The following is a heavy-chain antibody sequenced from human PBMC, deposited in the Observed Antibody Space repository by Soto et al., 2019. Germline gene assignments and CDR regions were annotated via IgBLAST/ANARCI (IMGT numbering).Heavy chain of an antibody. D-gene: IGHD4-4*01. J-gene: IGHJ4*02. CDR2: IFYTGST. CDR1: GGSISTSSNL. Sequence: EALSLPCAVSGGSISTSSNLWTWVRQSPGKGLEWIGDIFYTGSTNFNPSLSGRVSISVDKSENQFSLKLTSVTAADTAVYFCASLGTRITSFHXWGQVTLVTVSX. V-gene: IGHV4-4*01. CDR3: ASLGTRITSFHX.